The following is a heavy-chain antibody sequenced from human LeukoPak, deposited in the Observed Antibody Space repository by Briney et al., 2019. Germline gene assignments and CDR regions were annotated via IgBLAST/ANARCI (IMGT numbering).Heavy chain of an antibody. J-gene: IGHJ4*02. CDR3: ASGHFGVVRAFDY. CDR2: IYYSGST. V-gene: IGHV4-30-4*08. D-gene: IGHD3-3*01. Sequence: SETLSLTCTVSGGSISSGDYYSSWIRQPPGKGLVWIGCIYYSGSTYYNPSLKSRVTISVDTSKNQFSLKLSSVTAADTAVYYCASGHFGVVRAFDYWAQGTLVTVLS. CDR1: GGSISSGDYY.